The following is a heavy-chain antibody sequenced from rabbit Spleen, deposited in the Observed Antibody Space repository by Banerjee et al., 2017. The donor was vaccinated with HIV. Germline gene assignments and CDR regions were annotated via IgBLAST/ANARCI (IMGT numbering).Heavy chain of an antibody. V-gene: IGHV1S7*01. J-gene: IGHJ4*01. CDR2: IYGAKGST. D-gene: IGHD4-2*01. CDR1: GIDFTKYY. Sequence: QLTETGGGLVQPGGSLTLSCKASGIDFTKYYITWVRQAPGKGLEWIGIIYGAKGSTDYASWVNGRFTISSDNAQSTVDLKMTSLTAADTATYFCARGGYGGHIYAMGLWGPGTLVTVS. CDR3: ARGGYGGHIYAMGL.